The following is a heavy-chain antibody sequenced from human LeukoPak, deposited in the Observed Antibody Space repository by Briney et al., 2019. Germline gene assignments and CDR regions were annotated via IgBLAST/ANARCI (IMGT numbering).Heavy chain of an antibody. D-gene: IGHD4-17*01. CDR2: ISSSGSTI. V-gene: IGHV3-11*04. CDR1: GFTFSDYY. J-gene: IGHJ4*02. Sequence: GGSLRLSCAASGFTFSDYYMSWIRQAPGKGLEGVSYISSSGSTIYYADSVKGRFTISRDNSKNTLYLQMNSLRAEDTAVYYCARETGSAVGSTDFDYWGQGTLVTVSS. CDR3: ARETGSAVGSTDFDY.